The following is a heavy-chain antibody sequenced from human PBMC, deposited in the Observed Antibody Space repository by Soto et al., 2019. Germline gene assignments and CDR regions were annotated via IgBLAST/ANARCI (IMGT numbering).Heavy chain of an antibody. D-gene: IGHD6-19*01. Sequence: PVESLKIPYKGSGYSFTNYCIGWVRQMPGKGLEWMGIIYPGDSDTRYNPSFQGQVTISADKSISTAYLQWSSLKASDTAMSYCAKKAGTHAFDILGQGTMVTVS. CDR1: GYSFTNYC. J-gene: IGHJ3*02. V-gene: IGHV5-51*01. CDR2: IYPGDSDT. CDR3: AKKAGTHAFDI.